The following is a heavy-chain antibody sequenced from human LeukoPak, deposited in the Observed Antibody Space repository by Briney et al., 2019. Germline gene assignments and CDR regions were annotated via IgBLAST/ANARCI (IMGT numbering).Heavy chain of an antibody. V-gene: IGHV4-34*01. CDR2: INHSGST. J-gene: IGHJ5*02. CDR1: GGSFSGYY. Sequence: SETLSLTCAVYGGSFSGYYWSWIRQPPGKGLEWIGEINHSGSTNYNPSLKSRVTISVDTSKNQFSLKLSSVTAADTAVYYCARIVDTAMVTSWFDPWGQGTLVTVSS. D-gene: IGHD5-18*01. CDR3: ARIVDTAMVTSWFDP.